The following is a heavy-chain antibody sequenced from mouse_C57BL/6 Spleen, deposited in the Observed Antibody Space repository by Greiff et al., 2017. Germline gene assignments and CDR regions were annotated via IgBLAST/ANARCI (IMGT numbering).Heavy chain of an antibody. CDR2: FYPGSGSI. D-gene: IGHD2-10*02. V-gene: IGHV1-62-2*01. CDR1: GYTFTEYT. Sequence: QVQLQQSGAELVKPGASVKLSCKASGYTFTEYTIHWVKQRSGQGLEWIGWFYPGSGSIKYNEKFKNKATLTADKSSSTVYMELSRVTSEDSAVYFCARHEDRGYGNHWYFDVWGTGTTVTVSS. CDR3: ARHEDRGYGNHWYFDV. J-gene: IGHJ1*03.